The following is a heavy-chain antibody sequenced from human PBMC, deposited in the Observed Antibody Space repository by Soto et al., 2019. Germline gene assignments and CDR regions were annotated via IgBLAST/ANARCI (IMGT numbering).Heavy chain of an antibody. J-gene: IGHJ6*02. CDR3: ASKGSGWSLNPYGMDV. Sequence: PSETLSLTCTVSGGSISSYYWSWIRQPPGKGLEWIGYIYYSGSTNYNPSLKSRVTISVDTSKNQFSLKLSSVTAADTAVYYCASKGSGWSLNPYGMDVWGQGTTVTVSS. CDR1: GGSISSYY. D-gene: IGHD6-13*01. V-gene: IGHV4-59*08. CDR2: IYYSGST.